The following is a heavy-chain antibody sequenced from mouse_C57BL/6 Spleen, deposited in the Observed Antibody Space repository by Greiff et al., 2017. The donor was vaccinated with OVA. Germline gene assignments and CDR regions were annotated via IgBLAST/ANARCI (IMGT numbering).Heavy chain of an antibody. V-gene: IGHV1-69*01. CDR2: IDPSDSYT. Sequence: VQLQQPGAELVMPGASVKLSCKASGYTFTSYWMHWVKQRPGQGLEWIGEIDPSDSYTNYNQKFKGKSTLTVDKSSSTAYMQLSSLTSEDSAVYYCAIGGYSNFLAYWGQGTLVTVSA. J-gene: IGHJ3*01. CDR3: AIGGYSNFLAY. CDR1: GYTFTSYW. D-gene: IGHD2-5*01.